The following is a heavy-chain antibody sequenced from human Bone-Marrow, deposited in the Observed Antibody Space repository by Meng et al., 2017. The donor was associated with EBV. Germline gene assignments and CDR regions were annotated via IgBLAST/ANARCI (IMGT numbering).Heavy chain of an antibody. D-gene: IGHD2-21*02. Sequence: LVQSAAEAKKPGSTVKVSCKASGGHFSSYAISWVRQAPGQGLEWMGGIIPIFGTANYAQKFQGRVTITADESTSTAYMELSSLRSEDTAVYYCARDAPCGGDCYSYYWGQGTLVTVSS. CDR1: GGHFSSYA. CDR2: IIPIFGTA. CDR3: ARDAPCGGDCYSYY. V-gene: IGHV1-69*01. J-gene: IGHJ4*02.